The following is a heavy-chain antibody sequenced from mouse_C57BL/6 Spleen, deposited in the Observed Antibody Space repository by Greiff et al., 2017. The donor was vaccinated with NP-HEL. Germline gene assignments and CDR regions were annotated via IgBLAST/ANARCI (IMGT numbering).Heavy chain of an antibody. J-gene: IGHJ3*01. V-gene: IGHV5-6*01. D-gene: IGHD2-10*02. Sequence: DVQLVESGGDLVKPGGSLKLSCAASGFTFSSYGMSWVRQTPDKRLEWVATISSGGSYTYYPDSVKGRFTISRDNAKNTLYLQMSSLKSEDTAMYYGASGWSYGNFSWFAYWGQGTLVTVSA. CDR1: GFTFSSYG. CDR2: ISSGGSYT. CDR3: ASGWSYGNFSWFAY.